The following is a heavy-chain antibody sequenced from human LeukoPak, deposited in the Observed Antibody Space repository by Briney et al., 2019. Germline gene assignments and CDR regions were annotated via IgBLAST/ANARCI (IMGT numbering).Heavy chain of an antibody. V-gene: IGHV3-33*06. CDR3: AKDSGYDSSGYFYYNYYYMDV. D-gene: IGHD3-22*01. J-gene: IGHJ6*03. Sequence: GPCLRPSWAPASFTFTSYCMGCASQQPGKGLEWAAVIGHEGSNKYYADSVKGRFTISRDNSKNTLYLQMNSLRAEDTAVYYCAKDSGYDSSGYFYYNYYYMDVWGKGSTVTVSS. CDR1: SFTFTSYC. CDR2: IGHEGSNK.